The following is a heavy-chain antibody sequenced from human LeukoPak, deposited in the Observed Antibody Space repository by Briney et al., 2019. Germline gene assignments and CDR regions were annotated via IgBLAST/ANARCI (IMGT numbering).Heavy chain of an antibody. V-gene: IGHV3-9*01. Sequence: GGSLRLSCAASGFTFDDFAMQWVRQAPGKGLEWVSGINFNSSSIGYADSVKGRFTISRDNAKNSLYLQMNSLRAEDTAVYYCARAHYGTLTGYHRGFIDSWGQGTLVTVSS. J-gene: IGHJ4*02. D-gene: IGHD3-9*01. CDR3: ARAHYGTLTGYHRGFIDS. CDR2: INFNSSSI. CDR1: GFTFDDFA.